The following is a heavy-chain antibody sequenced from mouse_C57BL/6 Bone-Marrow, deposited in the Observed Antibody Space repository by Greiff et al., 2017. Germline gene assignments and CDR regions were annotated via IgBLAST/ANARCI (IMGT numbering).Heavy chain of an antibody. J-gene: IGHJ4*01. D-gene: IGHD2-12*01. CDR2: ISSGSSTI. CDR3: ARGSNDSAMDY. CDR1: GFTFSDYG. V-gene: IGHV5-17*01. Sequence: EVMLVESGGGLVKPGGSLTLSCAASGFTFSDYGMHWVRQAPEKGLEWVAYISSGSSTIYYADTVKGRFTISRDNAKNTLFLQMTSLRSEDTAMDYCARGSNDSAMDYWGQGTSVTVSS.